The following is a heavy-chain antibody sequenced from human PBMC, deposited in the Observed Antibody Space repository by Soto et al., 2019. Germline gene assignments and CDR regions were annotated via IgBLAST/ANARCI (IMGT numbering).Heavy chain of an antibody. V-gene: IGHV4-30-4*01. CDR3: ARASPRGRYFDWLIFPLGH. CDR1: GGSITSDYSC. CDR2: IFDSGTT. Sequence: PSETLSLTCTVSGGSITSDYSCWSWIRQPPGEGLEWIGHIFDSGTTYTNPSLRSQVAISLDTSKNHCSLTLSSVTAEDTAPYFCARASPRGRYFDWLIFPLGHWGQGTLDTVSS. D-gene: IGHD3-9*01. J-gene: IGHJ4*02.